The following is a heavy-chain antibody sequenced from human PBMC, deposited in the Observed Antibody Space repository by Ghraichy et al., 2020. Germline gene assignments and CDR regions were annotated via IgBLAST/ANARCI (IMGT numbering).Heavy chain of an antibody. CDR2: MNPNSGNT. V-gene: IGHV1-8*03. CDR3: ARGKLGIFYYYYGMDV. CDR1: GYTFTSYD. D-gene: IGHD7-27*01. Sequence: ASVKVSCKASGYTFTSYDINWVRQATGQGLEWMGWMNPNSGNTGYAQKFQGRVTITRNTSISTAYMELSSLRSEDTAVYYCARGKLGIFYYYYGMDVWGQGTTVTVAS. J-gene: IGHJ6*02.